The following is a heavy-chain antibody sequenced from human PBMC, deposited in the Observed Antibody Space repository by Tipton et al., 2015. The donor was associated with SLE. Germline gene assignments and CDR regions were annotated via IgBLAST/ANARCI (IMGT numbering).Heavy chain of an antibody. Sequence: TLSLTCAVYGGSFSSYYWSWIRQPPGKGLEWIGEINHSGSTNYNPSLKSRVTISVDTSKNQFSLKLSSVTAADTAVYYCATAGGSGSNDAFDIWGQGTMVTVSS. D-gene: IGHD3-10*01. J-gene: IGHJ3*02. CDR2: INHSGST. CDR3: ATAGGSGSNDAFDI. CDR1: GGSFSSYY. V-gene: IGHV4-34*01.